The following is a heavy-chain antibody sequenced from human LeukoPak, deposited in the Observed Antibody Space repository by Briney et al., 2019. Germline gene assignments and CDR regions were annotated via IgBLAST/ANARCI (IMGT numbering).Heavy chain of an antibody. CDR3: ARGERGLLWFRDALDV. CDR1: GFTFRNSA. CDR2: LSSDGFYK. J-gene: IGHJ3*01. D-gene: IGHD5-18*01. Sequence: GTSLRLSCAASGFTFRNSAMHWVRQAPGKGLEWLTVLSSDGFYKYSQESLQGRFTISRDNSKNTLYLEMNSLRPEDTAVYYCARGERGLLWFRDALDVWGQGTKVTVSS. V-gene: IGHV3-30*03.